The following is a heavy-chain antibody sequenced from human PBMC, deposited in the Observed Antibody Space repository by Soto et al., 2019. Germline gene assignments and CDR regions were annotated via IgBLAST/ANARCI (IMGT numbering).Heavy chain of an antibody. CDR3: ARDLRYYDFWSGYYNSDPRLYYYGLDV. V-gene: IGHV3-72*01. Sequence: LRLSCAASGFTLSDHYMDWVRQAPGKGLEWVGRTRNKANSYTTEYAASVKGRFTISRDDSRNSLYVQMNSLRAEDTAVYYCARDLRYYDFWSGYYNSDPRLYYYGLDVWGQGTTVTVSS. CDR2: TRNKANSYTT. J-gene: IGHJ6*02. CDR1: GFTLSDHY. D-gene: IGHD3-3*01.